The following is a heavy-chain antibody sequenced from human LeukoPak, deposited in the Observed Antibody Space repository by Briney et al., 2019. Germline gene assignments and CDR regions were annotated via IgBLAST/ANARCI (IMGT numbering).Heavy chain of an antibody. Sequence: GGSLRLSCAASGFTFSSYGMHWVRQAPGKGLEWVAFIRYDGSNKYYADSVKGRFTISRDNSKNTLYLQMNSLRAEDTAVYYCAKDTLGMGGHLDYXXQGTLVTVSS. D-gene: IGHD7-27*01. CDR1: GFTFSSYG. V-gene: IGHV3-30*02. J-gene: IGHJ4*02. CDR3: AKDTLGMGGHLDY. CDR2: IRYDGSNK.